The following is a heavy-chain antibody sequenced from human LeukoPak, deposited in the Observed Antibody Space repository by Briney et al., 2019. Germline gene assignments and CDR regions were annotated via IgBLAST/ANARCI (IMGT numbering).Heavy chain of an antibody. V-gene: IGHV3-74*01. CDR2: INEDGSTT. J-gene: IGHJ4*02. D-gene: IGHD3-10*01. Sequence: PGGSLRLSCAASGFTFSSNWMHWVRQAPGKGLVWVSRINEDGSTTNYADSVKGRSTIFRDNAKNTLYLQMDSLRAEDTAVYYCVRGGGASGSFCWGQGTLVTVSS. CDR1: GFTFSSNW. CDR3: VRGGGASGSFC.